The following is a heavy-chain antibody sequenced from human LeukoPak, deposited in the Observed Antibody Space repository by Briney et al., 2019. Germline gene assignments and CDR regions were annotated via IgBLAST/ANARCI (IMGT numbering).Heavy chain of an antibody. CDR1: GFTSSGSA. CDR3: ARGRDYYDSSGYFTPEYNWFDP. J-gene: IGHJ5*02. CDR2: IRSKTHTYAT. Sequence: GGSLRLSCAASGFTSSGSAMHWVRQASGKGLEWVGRIRSKTHTYATAYAASVKGRFTISRDDSKNTAYLQMNSLKTEDTAVYYCARGRDYYDSSGYFTPEYNWFDPWGQGTLVTVSS. D-gene: IGHD3-22*01. V-gene: IGHV3-73*01.